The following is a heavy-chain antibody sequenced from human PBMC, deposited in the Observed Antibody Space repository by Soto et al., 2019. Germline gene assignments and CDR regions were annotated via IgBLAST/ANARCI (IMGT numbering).Heavy chain of an antibody. CDR2: ISGSGGRT. J-gene: IGHJ4*01. D-gene: IGHD2-15*01. V-gene: IGHV3-23*01. Sequence: EVQLLESGGHLVQPGGSLRVSCAASGFDFSNYAMSWVRQAPGKGLEWVSGISGSGGRTYYADSVRGRFNISRDNSKTSLHLQMNSVRYDDTAIYFCAKSVDHVLVVAPRVAYWGDGILVTVSS. CDR1: GFDFSNYA. CDR3: AKSVDHVLVVAPRVAY.